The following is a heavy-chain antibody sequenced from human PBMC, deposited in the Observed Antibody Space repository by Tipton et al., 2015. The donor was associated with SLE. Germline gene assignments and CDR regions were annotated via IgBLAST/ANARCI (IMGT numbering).Heavy chain of an antibody. CDR2: IYYSGNT. V-gene: IGHV4-39*07. Sequence: TLSLTCTVSGGSISSSSYYWGWIRQPPGKGLEWIGSIYYSGNTYYNPSLKRRVTISVATSKHQFSLKLSSVTAADTAVYYCARRLVAAANDWYFGLWGRGSLVTVSS. CDR1: GGSISSSSYY. CDR3: ARRLVAAANDWYFGL. D-gene: IGHD2-2*01. J-gene: IGHJ2*01.